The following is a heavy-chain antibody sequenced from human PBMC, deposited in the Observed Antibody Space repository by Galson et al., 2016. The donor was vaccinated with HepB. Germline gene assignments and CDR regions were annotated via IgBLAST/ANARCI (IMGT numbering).Heavy chain of an antibody. D-gene: IGHD1-26*01. J-gene: IGHJ4*02. Sequence: SLRLSCAASGLIFSNYHMNWVRQTPGKGLEWVSYINSRSRTMYYADSVRGRFTISRDNAKDSLYLQMSSLRDEDTAVYYCARDLQWASDYWGQGTLVTVSS. CDR3: ARDLQWASDY. V-gene: IGHV3-48*02. CDR1: GLIFSNYH. CDR2: INSRSRTM.